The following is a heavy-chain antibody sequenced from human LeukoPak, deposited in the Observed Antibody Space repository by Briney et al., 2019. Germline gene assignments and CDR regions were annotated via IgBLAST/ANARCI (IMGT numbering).Heavy chain of an antibody. D-gene: IGHD3-10*01. J-gene: IGHJ4*02. CDR1: GYTFTGYY. CDR2: INPNSGGT. Sequence: ASVKVSCKASGYTFTGYYMHWVRQAPGQGLEWMGWINPNSGGTNYAQKFQGRVTMTRDTSISTAYMELSRLRSDDTAVYYCARALTYYYGSGRAPAPIEYWGQGTLVTVSS. V-gene: IGHV1-2*02. CDR3: ARALTYYYGSGRAPAPIEY.